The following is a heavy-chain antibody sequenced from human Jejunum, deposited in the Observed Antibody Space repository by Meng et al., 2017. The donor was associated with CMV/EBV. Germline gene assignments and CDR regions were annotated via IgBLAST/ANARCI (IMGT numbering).Heavy chain of an antibody. Sequence: TGYWMTWVRQAPGKGLECVANIKQDGSEKHYVDSVKGRFTISRDNAKNSLYLQMNSLRAEDTAIYYCARIGRIAVAGTSNYGMDVWGQGTTVTVSS. J-gene: IGHJ6*02. V-gene: IGHV3-7*01. CDR3: ARIGRIAVAGTSNYGMDV. D-gene: IGHD6-19*01. CDR2: IKQDGSEK. CDR1: TGYW.